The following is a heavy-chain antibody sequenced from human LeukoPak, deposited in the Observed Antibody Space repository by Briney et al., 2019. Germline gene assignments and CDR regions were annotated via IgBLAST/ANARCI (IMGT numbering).Heavy chain of an antibody. J-gene: IGHJ4*02. CDR1: GGSISSHY. CDR3: ARGGVAAKYYFDS. D-gene: IGHD3-10*01. V-gene: IGHV4-59*11. CDR2: IYYSGST. Sequence: SETLSLTCTVSGGSISSHYWSWIRQPPGKGLEWIGYIYYSGSTNYNPSLKSRVTISVDTSKNQFSLKLSSVTAADTAVYYCARGGVAAKYYFDSWGQGTLVTVSS.